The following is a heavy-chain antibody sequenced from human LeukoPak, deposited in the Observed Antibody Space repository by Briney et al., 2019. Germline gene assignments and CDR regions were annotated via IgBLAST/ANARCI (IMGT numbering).Heavy chain of an antibody. D-gene: IGHD3-3*02. Sequence: GGSLRLSCAASGFTFSDYYMSWIRQAPGKGLEWVSYISSSGSTIYYADSVKGRFTISRDNAKNSLYLQMNSLRAEDTAVYYCAGPSGVLEDYMDVWGKGTTVTVSS. CDR2: ISSSGSTI. CDR3: AGPSGVLEDYMDV. CDR1: GFTFSDYY. J-gene: IGHJ6*03. V-gene: IGHV3-11*04.